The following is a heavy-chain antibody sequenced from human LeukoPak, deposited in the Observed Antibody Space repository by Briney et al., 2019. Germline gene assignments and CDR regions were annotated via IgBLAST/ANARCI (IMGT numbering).Heavy chain of an antibody. CDR1: GGSISSSSYY. Sequence: ASETLSLTCTDSGGSISSSSYYWGWIRQPPGKGLEWIGSIYYSGSTYYNPSLKSRVTISVDTSKNQFSLKLSPVTAADTAVYYCARQGMATIMGPSVDVWGKGTTVTVSS. CDR2: IYYSGST. V-gene: IGHV4-39*01. D-gene: IGHD5-24*01. CDR3: ARQGMATIMGPSVDV. J-gene: IGHJ6*04.